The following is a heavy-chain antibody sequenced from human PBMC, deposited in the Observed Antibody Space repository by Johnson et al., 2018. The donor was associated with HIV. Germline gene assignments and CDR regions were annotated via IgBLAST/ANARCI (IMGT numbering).Heavy chain of an antibody. V-gene: IGHV3-30*14. J-gene: IGHJ3*02. CDR3: ARDRVWFGELYAFDI. Sequence: QVQLVESGGGVVQPGRSLRLSCAASGFTLSSYAMHWVRQAPGKGLEWVAVISYDGSNKYYADSVKGRFTISRDNSKNTLYLQMHSLRIEDTAVYYCARDRVWFGELYAFDIWGQGTMVTVSS. CDR1: GFTLSSYA. CDR2: ISYDGSNK. D-gene: IGHD3-10*01.